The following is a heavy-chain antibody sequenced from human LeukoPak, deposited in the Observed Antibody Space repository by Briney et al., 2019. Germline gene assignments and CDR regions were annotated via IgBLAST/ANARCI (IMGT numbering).Heavy chain of an antibody. CDR3: ARDHWSGYYRRGYFDY. J-gene: IGHJ4*02. D-gene: IGHD3-3*01. CDR1: GYTFTSYG. CDR2: ISAYNGNT. Sequence: ASVKVSCKASGYTFTSYGISWVRQAPGQGLEWMGWISAYNGNTNYAQKLQGRVTMTTDTSTSTAYMELRSLRSDDTAVYYCARDHWSGYYRRGYFDYWGQGTLVTVSS. V-gene: IGHV1-18*01.